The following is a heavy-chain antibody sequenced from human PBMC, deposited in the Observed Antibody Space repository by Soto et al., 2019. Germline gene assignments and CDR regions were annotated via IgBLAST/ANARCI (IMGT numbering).Heavy chain of an antibody. CDR1: TFTFSSSG. D-gene: IGHD3-22*01. CDR3: ARVGGYYYGAPYYFDY. CDR2: ISGSGGRT. Sequence: EVQLLESGGGLVQPGGSLRLSCAASTFTFSSSGMSWVRQTPGKGLECVSGISGSGGRTYYADSVKGRFTISRDNSKNTLYLQMNSRRVEDTALYYCARVGGYYYGAPYYFDYWGQGTLVTVSS. J-gene: IGHJ4*02. V-gene: IGHV3-23*01.